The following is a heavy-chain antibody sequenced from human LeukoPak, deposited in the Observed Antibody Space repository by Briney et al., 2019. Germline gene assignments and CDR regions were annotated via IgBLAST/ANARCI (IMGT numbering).Heavy chain of an antibody. J-gene: IGHJ4*02. CDR1: GGSISSSNW. CDR2: IFHSGST. V-gene: IGHV4-4*02. Sequence: SETLSLTCAVSGGSISSSNWWSWVRQPPGKGLEWIGEIFHSGSTNYNPSLKSRVTISVDKSKNQFSLKLSSVTAADTAVYYCARDSGQQWLVRRGIDYWGQGTLVTVSS. D-gene: IGHD6-19*01. CDR3: ARDSGQQWLVRRGIDY.